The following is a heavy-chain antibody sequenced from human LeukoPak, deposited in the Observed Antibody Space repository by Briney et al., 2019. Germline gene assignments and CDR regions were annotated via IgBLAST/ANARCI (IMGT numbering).Heavy chain of an antibody. CDR3: ARALGGLEWLLRGHVWFDP. J-gene: IGHJ5*02. V-gene: IGHV1-2*04. Sequence: ASVKVSCKASGYTFTGYYMHWVRQAPGQGLEWMGWINPNSGGTNYAQKFQGWVTMTRDTSISTAYMELSRLRSEDTAVYYCARALGGLEWLLRGHVWFDPWGQGTLVTVSS. CDR1: GYTFTGYY. D-gene: IGHD3-3*01. CDR2: INPNSGGT.